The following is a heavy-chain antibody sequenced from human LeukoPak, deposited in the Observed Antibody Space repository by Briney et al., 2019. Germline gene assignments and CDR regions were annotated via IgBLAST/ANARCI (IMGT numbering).Heavy chain of an antibody. CDR3: ATDHVGYSYSDFDY. Sequence: ASVKDSCKVSGYTLTELSMHWVRQAPGKGREWMGVYDPEDGETIYAQKFQGRVTMPEETSTDTACMEQSSLRSEHTAVYYCATDHVGYSYSDFDYWGQGTLVTVSS. CDR1: GYTLTELS. D-gene: IGHD5-18*01. CDR2: YDPEDGET. V-gene: IGHV1-24*01. J-gene: IGHJ4*02.